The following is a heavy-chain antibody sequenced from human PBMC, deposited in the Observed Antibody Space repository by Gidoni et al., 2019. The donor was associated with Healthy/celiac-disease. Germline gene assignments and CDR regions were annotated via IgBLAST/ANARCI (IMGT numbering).Heavy chain of an antibody. CDR1: GYTFTSYY. V-gene: IGHV1-46*01. D-gene: IGHD4-17*01. Sequence: QVQLVQTGAEVKKPGASVKVSCKASGYTFTSYYMHWVRQAPGQGLEWMGIINPSGGSTSYAQKFQGRVTMTRDTSTSTVYMELSSLRSEDTAVYYCARDPPTVTTERGDWDYWGQGTLVTVSS. CDR2: INPSGGST. CDR3: ARDPPTVTTERGDWDY. J-gene: IGHJ4*02.